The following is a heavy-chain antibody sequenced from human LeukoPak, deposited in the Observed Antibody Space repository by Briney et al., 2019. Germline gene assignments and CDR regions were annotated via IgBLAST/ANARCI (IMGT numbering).Heavy chain of an antibody. CDR1: GFTFSSYA. D-gene: IGHD5-12*01. CDR2: ISYDGSKK. J-gene: IGHJ4*02. CDR3: AKDLYSGYGNYFDS. V-gene: IGHV3-30*18. Sequence: GRSLRLSCAASGFTFSSYAMHWVRQAPGKGLEWVAVISYDGSKKYCSDSVKGRFTISRDNSKNTLYLQMNTLRAEDTALYCCAKDLYSGYGNYFDSWGQGTLVTVSS.